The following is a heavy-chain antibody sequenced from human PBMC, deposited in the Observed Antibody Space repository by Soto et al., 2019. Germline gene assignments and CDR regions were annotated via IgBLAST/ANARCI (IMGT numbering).Heavy chain of an antibody. CDR1: GYSISSGGF. D-gene: IGHD2-15*01. Sequence: XESLWLTCAVCGYSISSGGFWCWIRQPSGKGLEWIGRFYHLGSTYYNPSLKSRVTISRDTSKNQFSPKLSSLTSADTAVYYCARVHFPPGHIVVVLADTPPRFCFDPWGQGTLVTVSS. CDR3: ARVHFPPGHIVVVLADTPPRFCFDP. J-gene: IGHJ5*02. CDR2: FYHLGST. V-gene: IGHV4-38-2*01.